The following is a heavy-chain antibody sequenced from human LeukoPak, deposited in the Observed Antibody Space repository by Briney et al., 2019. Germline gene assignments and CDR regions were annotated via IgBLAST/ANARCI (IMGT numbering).Heavy chain of an antibody. CDR2: IYYSGST. D-gene: IGHD4-11*01. Sequence: SETLSLTCTVSGGSISSYYWSWIRQPPGKGLEWIGYIYYSGSTNYNPSLKSRVTISVDTSKNQFSLKLSSVTAADTAVYYCARRAYSDYGGVSVDPWGQGTLVTVSS. CDR1: GGSISSYY. J-gene: IGHJ5*02. CDR3: ARRAYSDYGGVSVDP. V-gene: IGHV4-59*01.